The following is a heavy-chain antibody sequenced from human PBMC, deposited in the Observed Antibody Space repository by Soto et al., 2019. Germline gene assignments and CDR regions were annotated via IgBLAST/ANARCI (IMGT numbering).Heavy chain of an antibody. CDR2: ISYDGSNK. Sequence: QVQLVESGGGVVQPGRSLRLSCAASGFTFSSYGMHWVRQAPGKGLEWVAVISYDGSNKYYADSVKGRFTISRDNSKNTLYLQMNSLRAEDSAVCYCSKDRAEWFGPDGRVGWFDPWGQGTLVTVSS. J-gene: IGHJ5*02. D-gene: IGHD3-10*01. CDR3: SKDRAEWFGPDGRVGWFDP. CDR1: GFTFSSYG. V-gene: IGHV3-30*18.